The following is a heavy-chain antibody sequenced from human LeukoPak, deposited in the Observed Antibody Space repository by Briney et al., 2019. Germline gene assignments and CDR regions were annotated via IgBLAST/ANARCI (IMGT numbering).Heavy chain of an antibody. Sequence: PGGSLRLSCAASGFTFSSYWMSWVRQAPGKGLEWVANIKQDGSEKYYVDSVRGRFTISRDNAKNSLYLQMNSLRAEDTAVYYCATDDFWSGYPLDYWGQGTLVTVSS. J-gene: IGHJ4*02. D-gene: IGHD3-3*01. CDR2: IKQDGSEK. CDR3: ATDDFWSGYPLDY. V-gene: IGHV3-7*01. CDR1: GFTFSSYW.